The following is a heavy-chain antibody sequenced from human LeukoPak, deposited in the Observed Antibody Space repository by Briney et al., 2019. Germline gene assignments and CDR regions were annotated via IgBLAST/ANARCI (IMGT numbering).Heavy chain of an antibody. CDR2: ISGSGGST. V-gene: IGHV3-23*01. D-gene: IGHD6-13*01. CDR3: ATSKQQLDY. CDR1: GFTFSSYS. Sequence: GGSLRLSCAASGFTFSSYSMNWVRQAPGKGLEWVSAISGSGGSTYYADSVKGRFTISRGNSKNTLYLQMNSLRAEDTAVYYCATSKQQLDYWGQGTLVTVSS. J-gene: IGHJ4*02.